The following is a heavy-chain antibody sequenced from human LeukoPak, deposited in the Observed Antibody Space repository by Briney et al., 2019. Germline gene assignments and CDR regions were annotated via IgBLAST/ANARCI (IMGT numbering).Heavy chain of an antibody. CDR2: ISRGSSAI. Sequence: GGSLRLSCAASGFSFSSYTMNWVRQAPGKGLEWVSYISRGSSAIYYADSVKGRFTISRDNSKNTLYLQMNSLRAEDTAVYCCAKDERGNWGSRGDYWGQGTLVTVSS. CDR3: AKDERGNWGSRGDY. V-gene: IGHV3-48*01. D-gene: IGHD7-27*01. J-gene: IGHJ4*02. CDR1: GFSFSSYT.